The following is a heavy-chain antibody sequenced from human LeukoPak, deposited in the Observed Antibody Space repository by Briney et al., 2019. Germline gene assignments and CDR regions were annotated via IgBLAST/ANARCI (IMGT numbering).Heavy chain of an antibody. D-gene: IGHD1-26*01. Sequence: PGGSLRLSCVGSGFTFRSYWMHWVRQAPGKGLEWVSRISGDGRSITYADSVKGRFTISRDNAKNTLYVQMNSLRAEDTAVYYCAKDLSGSYYYYYYYGMDVWGQGTTVTVSS. CDR3: AKDLSGSYYYYYYYGMDV. CDR1: GFTFRSYW. J-gene: IGHJ6*02. CDR2: ISGDGRSI. V-gene: IGHV3-74*01.